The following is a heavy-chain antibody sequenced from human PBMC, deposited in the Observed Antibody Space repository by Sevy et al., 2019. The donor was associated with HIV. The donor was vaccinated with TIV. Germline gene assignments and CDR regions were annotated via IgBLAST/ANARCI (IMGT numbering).Heavy chain of an antibody. V-gene: IGHV3-21*01. CDR2: ISSSSSYI. CDR1: GFTFSSYS. D-gene: IGHD3-22*01. CDR3: ARGGNHYDSSGPGYDAFDI. Sequence: RGYLRLSCAASGFTFSSYSMNWVRQAPGKGLEWVSSISSSSSYIYYADSVKGRFTLSRDNAKNSLYLQMNSLRAEDTAAYYCARGGNHYDSSGPGYDAFDIWGQGTMVNVSS. J-gene: IGHJ3*02.